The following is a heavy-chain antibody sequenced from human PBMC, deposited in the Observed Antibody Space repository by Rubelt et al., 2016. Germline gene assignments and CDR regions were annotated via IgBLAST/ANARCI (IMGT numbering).Heavy chain of an antibody. J-gene: IGHJ5*02. D-gene: IGHD3-16*02. V-gene: IGHV1-18*01. CDR3: ARVMITFGGVIEVGGCDP. CDR1: GYTFTSYG. CDR2: ISPYNGNT. Sequence: QVQLVQSGAEVKKPGASVKVSCKASGYTFTSYGISWVRQAPGPGLEWMGWISPYNGNTNYAQKVQGRVTRPTATSTSTAYMGLRGLRSDDTAVYYCARVMITFGGVIEVGGCDPWGQGTLVTVSS.